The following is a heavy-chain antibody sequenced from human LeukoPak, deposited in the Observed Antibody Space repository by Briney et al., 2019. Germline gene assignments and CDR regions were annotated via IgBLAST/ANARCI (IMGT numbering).Heavy chain of an antibody. CDR1: GYTFTSYG. CDR3: ARDDRPSVKHGDWADY. CDR2: ISAYNGNT. J-gene: IGHJ4*02. Sequence: ASVNVSCTASGYTFTSYGISWVRQAPGQGLEWMGWISAYNGNTNYAQKLQGRVTMTTDTSTSTAYMELRSLRSDDTAVYYCARDDRPSVKHGDWADYWGQGTLVTVSS. D-gene: IGHD4-17*01. V-gene: IGHV1-18*04.